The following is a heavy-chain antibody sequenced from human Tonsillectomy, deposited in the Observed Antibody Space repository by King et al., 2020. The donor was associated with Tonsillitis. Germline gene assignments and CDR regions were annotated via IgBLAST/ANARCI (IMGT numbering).Heavy chain of an antibody. V-gene: IGHV2-5*01. CDR1: GFSLSTSGVA. CDR2: IYWNDDK. CDR3: AHSYYDNSGYLHWFAS. Sequence: ITLKESGPTLVKPTQTLTLTCTFSGFSLSTSGVAVGWIRQPPGKALEWLALIYWNDDKRYSPFMNSRLTITKDASKNQVVLIMTDMDPVDTATYYCAHSYYDNSGYLHWFASWGQGTLLTVSS. D-gene: IGHD3-22*01. J-gene: IGHJ5*01.